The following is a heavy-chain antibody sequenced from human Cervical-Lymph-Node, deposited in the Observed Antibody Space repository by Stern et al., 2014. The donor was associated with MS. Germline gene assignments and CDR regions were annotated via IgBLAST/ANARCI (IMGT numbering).Heavy chain of an antibody. Sequence: QVQLVQSGGDLVKPGGSLRLSCVASGFTFTDYYMSWIRPAPGKGLEWVSYISSSSTYSGYADSVKGRFTVSRDNAKNSLYLQMSSLRADDTAVYYCARDKGPAFDWGQGTLVTVSS. J-gene: IGHJ4*02. D-gene: IGHD3-16*01. CDR3: ARDKGPAFD. V-gene: IGHV3-11*06. CDR2: ISSSSTYS. CDR1: GFTFTDYY.